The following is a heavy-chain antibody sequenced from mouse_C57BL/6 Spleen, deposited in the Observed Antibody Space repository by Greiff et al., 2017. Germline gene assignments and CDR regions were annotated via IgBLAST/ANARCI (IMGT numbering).Heavy chain of an antibody. CDR1: GYTFTDYN. CDR2: INPNNGGT. D-gene: IGHD2-1*01. V-gene: IGHV1-18*01. CDR3: ARNYGNSGFAY. J-gene: IGHJ3*01. Sequence: VQLQQSGPELVKPGASVKIPCKASGYTFTDYNMDWVKQSHGKSLEWIGDINPNNGGTIYNQKFKGKATLTVDKSSSTAYMELRSLTSEDTAVYYCARNYGNSGFAYWGQGTLVTVSA.